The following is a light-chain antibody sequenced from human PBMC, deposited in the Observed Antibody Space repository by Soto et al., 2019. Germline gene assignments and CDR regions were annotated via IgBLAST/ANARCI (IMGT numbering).Light chain of an antibody. CDR1: QSVGRY. Sequence: EIVLTQSPATLSLSPGERGTLSCRASQSVGRYLAWYQHKPGQPPRLLIHDTSNRAPGTPGRFGGSGSGTDFTLTINSLEPEDFAVYYCVQRSVWPWTVGQGTKVEVK. J-gene: IGKJ1*01. CDR2: DTS. CDR3: VQRSVWPWT. V-gene: IGKV3-11*01.